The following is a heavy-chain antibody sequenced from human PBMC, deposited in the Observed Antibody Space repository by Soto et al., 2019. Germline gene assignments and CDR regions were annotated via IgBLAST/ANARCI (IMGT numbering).Heavy chain of an antibody. D-gene: IGHD3-10*02. CDR1: GCSFTNNA. CDR2: MNLGSGDT. V-gene: IGHV1-8*01. Sequence: ASLMISCKASGCSFTNNAVSWVRQATGQGLEWMGWMNLGSGDTGYAQKFQGRVTMTRDISIATAYMELSSLRSDDTAIYYCARMETFCSLNWFDP. CDR3: ARMETFCSLNWFDP. J-gene: IGHJ5*02.